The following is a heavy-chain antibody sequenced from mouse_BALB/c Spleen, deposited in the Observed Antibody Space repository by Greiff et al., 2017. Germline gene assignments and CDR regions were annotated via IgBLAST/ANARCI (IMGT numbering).Heavy chain of an antibody. J-gene: IGHJ4*01. CDR3: ARSTMITTGGYYYAMDY. CDR2: ISSGGST. D-gene: IGHD2-4*01. CDR1: GFTFSSYA. V-gene: IGHV5-6-5*01. Sequence: EVKLMESGGGLVKPGGSLKLSCAASGFTFSSYAMSWVRQTPEKRLEWVASISSGGSTYYPDSVKGRFTISRDNARNILYLQMSSLRSEDTAMYYCARSTMITTGGYYYAMDYWGQGTSVTVSS.